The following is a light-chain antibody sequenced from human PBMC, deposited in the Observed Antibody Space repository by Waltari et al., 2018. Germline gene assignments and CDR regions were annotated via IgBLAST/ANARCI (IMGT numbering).Light chain of an antibody. CDR1: SSDVGGYNY. J-gene: IGLJ3*02. V-gene: IGLV2-14*03. CDR3: SSYTSSSTGV. Sequence: QSALTQPASVSGSPGQSITIPCTGTSSDVGGYNYVPRYQQHPGKAPKLMIYDVSNRPSGVSNRFSGSKSGNTASLTISGLQAEDEADYYCSSYTSSSTGVFGGGTKLTVL. CDR2: DVS.